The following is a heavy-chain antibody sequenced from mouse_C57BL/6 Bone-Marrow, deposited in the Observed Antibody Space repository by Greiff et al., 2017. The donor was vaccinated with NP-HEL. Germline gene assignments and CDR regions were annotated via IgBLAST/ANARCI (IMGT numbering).Heavy chain of an antibody. D-gene: IGHD1-1*01. CDR1: GFTFSDYG. Sequence: EVQLVESGGGLVKPGGSLKLSCAASGFTFSDYGMHWVRQAPEKGLEWVAYISSGSSTIYYADTVKGRFTISRDNAKNTLFLQMTSLRSEDTAMYYCAGWDYYGSSYDWYFDVWGTGTTVTVSS. CDR3: AGWDYYGSSYDWYFDV. CDR2: ISSGSSTI. V-gene: IGHV5-17*01. J-gene: IGHJ1*03.